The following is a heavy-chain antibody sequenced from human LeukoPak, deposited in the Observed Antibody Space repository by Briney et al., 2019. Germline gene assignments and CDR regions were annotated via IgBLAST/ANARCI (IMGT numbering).Heavy chain of an antibody. V-gene: IGHV1-69*04. D-gene: IGHD2-15*01. CDR1: GGTFISDA. CDR3: ARFRGWSNDAFDI. J-gene: IGHJ3*02. CDR2: IIPIFGIA. Sequence: SVRVSCKASGGTFISDAISWGRQAPGQGGEWMGRIIPIFGIANYAQKFQGRVTITADKCTSTAYMELSSLRSEDTAVYYCARFRGWSNDAFDIWGQGTMVTVSS.